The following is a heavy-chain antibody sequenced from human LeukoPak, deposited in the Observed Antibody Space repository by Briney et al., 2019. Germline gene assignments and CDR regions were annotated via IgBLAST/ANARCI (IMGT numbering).Heavy chain of an antibody. D-gene: IGHD3-22*01. CDR2: IRYDGSNK. Sequence: GGSLRLSCAASGFTFSSYGMHWVRQAPGKGLEWVAFIRYDGSNKYYADSVKGRFTISRDNSKNTLYLQMNSLRAEDTAVYYCAKYLITMIVVVLFYFDYWGQGTLVTVSS. V-gene: IGHV3-30*02. J-gene: IGHJ4*02. CDR3: AKYLITMIVVVLFYFDY. CDR1: GFTFSSYG.